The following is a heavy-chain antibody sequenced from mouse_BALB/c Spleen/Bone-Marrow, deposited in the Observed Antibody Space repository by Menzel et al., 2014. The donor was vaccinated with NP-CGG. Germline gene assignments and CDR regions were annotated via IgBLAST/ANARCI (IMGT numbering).Heavy chain of an antibody. CDR1: GFSLTNYG. CDR2: IWNSGNT. D-gene: IGHD1-1*01. J-gene: IGHJ4*01. CDR3: ARNYEGVGAMDY. Sequence: QVQLKESGPGLVQPSQSLSITCTVSGFSLTNYGVHWVRLSPGKGLEWLGVIWNSGNTNYNAAFISRLSINMDNSKSQVFFKMNSLQANATAVYYCARNYEGVGAMDYWGQGTSVTVSS. V-gene: IGHV2-2*02.